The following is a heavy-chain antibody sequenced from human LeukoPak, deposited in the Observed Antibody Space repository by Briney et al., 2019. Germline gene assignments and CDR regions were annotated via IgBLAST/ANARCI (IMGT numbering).Heavy chain of an antibody. V-gene: IGHV4-30-2*01. CDR2: IYHSGST. D-gene: IGHD4-17*01. Sequence: SETLSPTCAVSGGSISSGGYSWSWIRQPPGKGLEWIGYIYHSGSTYYNPSLKSRVTISVDRSKNQFSLKLSSVTAADTAVYYCARAYRYGDFDYWGQGTLVTVSS. CDR3: ARAYRYGDFDY. J-gene: IGHJ4*02. CDR1: GGSISSGGYS.